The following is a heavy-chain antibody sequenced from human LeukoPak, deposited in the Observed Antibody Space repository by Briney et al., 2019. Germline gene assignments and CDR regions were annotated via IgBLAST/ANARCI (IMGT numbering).Heavy chain of an antibody. CDR1: GFTFSNFA. Sequence: PGGSLRLSCAASGFTFSNFAVSWVRQAPGKGLEWVSAISGSGGSTYYADSVKGRFTISRDNSKNTLYLQMNSLRAEDTAVYYCAKDRASGFQDYWGQGTPVTVSS. D-gene: IGHD1-26*01. J-gene: IGHJ4*02. CDR3: AKDRASGFQDY. V-gene: IGHV3-23*01. CDR2: ISGSGGST.